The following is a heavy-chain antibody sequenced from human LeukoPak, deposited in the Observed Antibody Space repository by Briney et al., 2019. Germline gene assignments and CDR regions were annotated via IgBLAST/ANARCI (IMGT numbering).Heavy chain of an antibody. D-gene: IGHD1-1*01. Sequence: SETLSLTCTVSGGSISSGGFYWSWIRQHPGKGLEWIGYIYYSGSTYYNPSLKSRVTISVDTSKNQFSLKLSSVTAADTAVYYCARTWNQYYFDYWGQGTLVTVSS. J-gene: IGHJ4*02. CDR2: IYYSGST. CDR1: GGSISSGGFY. V-gene: IGHV4-31*03. CDR3: ARTWNQYYFDY.